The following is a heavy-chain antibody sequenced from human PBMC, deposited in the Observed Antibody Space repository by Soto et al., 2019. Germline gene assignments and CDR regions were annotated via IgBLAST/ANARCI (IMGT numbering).Heavy chain of an antibody. D-gene: IGHD2-21*02. V-gene: IGHV1-3*01. CDR1: GYSFTSYA. Sequence: SVNGSCKASGYSFTSYAMHWVRQAPGQRLEWMGWINAGNGNTKYSQKFQGGVTITRDTSASTAYMELSSLRSEDTAVYYCARSIVVGTALDYWGQGTLVSVSS. CDR2: INAGNGNT. J-gene: IGHJ4*02. CDR3: ARSIVVGTALDY.